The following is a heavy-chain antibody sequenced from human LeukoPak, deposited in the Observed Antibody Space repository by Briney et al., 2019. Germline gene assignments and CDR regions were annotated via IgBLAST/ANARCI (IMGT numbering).Heavy chain of an antibody. Sequence: SETLSLTCTVSGXSINGYYWSWIRQPPGKGLEWIGHFYYSGSTNYNPSLKSRVTISVDTSRNQFSLKLTSVTAADTAVYYCARGQGGNYYLNYFDYWGQGALVTVSS. J-gene: IGHJ4*02. D-gene: IGHD1-26*01. CDR2: FYYSGST. CDR1: GXSINGYY. CDR3: ARGQGGNYYLNYFDY. V-gene: IGHV4-59*01.